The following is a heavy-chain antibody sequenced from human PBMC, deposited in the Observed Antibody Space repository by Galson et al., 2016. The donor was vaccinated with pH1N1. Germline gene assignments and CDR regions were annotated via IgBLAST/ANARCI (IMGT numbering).Heavy chain of an antibody. J-gene: IGHJ4*02. CDR2: ISPIFGSI. Sequence: SVKVSCKASGGTFGNSAISWVRQAPGQGLEWMGGISPIFGSINYAQRFQGRVTVSADIFTRTAYMELSSLTYEDTAIYYCATAGPLVREILYYSYAMDYWGQGTLVTVSS. D-gene: IGHD3-10*01. CDR3: ATAGPLVREILYYSYAMDY. V-gene: IGHV1-69*06. CDR1: GGTFGNSA.